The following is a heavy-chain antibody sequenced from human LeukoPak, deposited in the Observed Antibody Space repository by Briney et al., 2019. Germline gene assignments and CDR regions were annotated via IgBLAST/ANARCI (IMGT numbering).Heavy chain of an antibody. D-gene: IGHD3-10*01. Sequence: KTSQTLSLTCTVSGGSITSAGYYWHWIRQPPGKGLEWIGYIYYSGSTYYNPSLKSQVTISVDTSKNQFSLKLSSVTAADTAVYYCASDQGSGMRWFDPWGQGTLVTVSS. V-gene: IGHV4-31*01. J-gene: IGHJ5*02. CDR2: IYYSGST. CDR1: GGSITSAGYY. CDR3: ASDQGSGMRWFDP.